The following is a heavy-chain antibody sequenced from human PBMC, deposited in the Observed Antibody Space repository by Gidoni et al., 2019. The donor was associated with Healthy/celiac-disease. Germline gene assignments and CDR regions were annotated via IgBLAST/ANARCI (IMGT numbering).Heavy chain of an antibody. CDR3: AKLASSGWFVAFDI. V-gene: IGHV3-23*01. D-gene: IGHD6-19*01. Sequence: EVQLLESGGGFVQPGGSLRLSCAASGFTFSSYAMSWVRQAPGKGLEGVADISGSGGSTYYADAVKGRFTISRDNSKNTLYLQMNSLRAEDTAVYYCAKLASSGWFVAFDIWGQGTMVTVSS. J-gene: IGHJ3*02. CDR2: ISGSGGST. CDR1: GFTFSSYA.